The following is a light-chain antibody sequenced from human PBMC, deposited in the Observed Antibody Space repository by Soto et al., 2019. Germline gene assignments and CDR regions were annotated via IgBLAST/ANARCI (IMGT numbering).Light chain of an antibody. J-gene: IGKJ1*01. CDR3: QQYNNRYFWT. CDR1: QSVSSN. V-gene: IGKV3-15*01. CDR2: GAS. Sequence: EIVMTQSPATLSVSPGERATLSCRASQSVSSNLAWYQQKPGQAPRLLIYGASTRATGIPARFSGSGSGTEFTLTISSRQSEDFAVSYCQQYNNRYFWTFGQGTKVEIK.